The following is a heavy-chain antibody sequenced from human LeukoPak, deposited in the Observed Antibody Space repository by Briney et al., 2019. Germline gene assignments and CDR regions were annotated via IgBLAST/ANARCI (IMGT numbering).Heavy chain of an antibody. CDR1: GFTFTIYW. Sequence: GGSLRLSCAASGFTFTIYWMNWARQAPGKGLEWVAIINHNGNVNYYVDSVKGRFTISRDNAKNSLYLQMSNLRAEDTAVYFCARGGGLDVWGQGATVTVSS. CDR2: INHNGNVN. J-gene: IGHJ6*02. D-gene: IGHD3-16*01. CDR3: ARGGGLDV. V-gene: IGHV3-7*03.